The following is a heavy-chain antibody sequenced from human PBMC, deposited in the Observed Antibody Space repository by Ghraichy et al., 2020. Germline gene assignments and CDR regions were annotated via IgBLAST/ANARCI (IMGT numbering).Heavy chain of an antibody. D-gene: IGHD6-19*01. Sequence: ASVKVSCKASGYTSTTYGISWVRQAPGQGLEWMGWISAYNGNTNYAEKLQGRVTMTIDTSTSTAYMDLRSLRSDDTAVYYCALGSGWLDYWGQGTLVTVSS. CDR3: ALGSGWLDY. V-gene: IGHV1-18*04. CDR1: GYTSTTYG. J-gene: IGHJ4*02. CDR2: ISAYNGNT.